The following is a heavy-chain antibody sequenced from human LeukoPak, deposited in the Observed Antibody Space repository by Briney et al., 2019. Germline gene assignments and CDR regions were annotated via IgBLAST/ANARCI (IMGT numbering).Heavy chain of an antibody. V-gene: IGHV3-21*01. D-gene: IGHD6-13*01. J-gene: IGHJ4*02. CDR2: ISSSSSYI. CDR3: ARGAEGIAASDSNFDN. CDR1: GFTFSSYS. Sequence: GGSLRLSCAASGFTFSSYSMNWVRQAPGKGLEWVSSISSSSSYIYYADSVKGRFTISRDNAKNSLYLQMNSLRAEDTAVYFCARGAEGIAASDSNFDNWGQGMLVTVSS.